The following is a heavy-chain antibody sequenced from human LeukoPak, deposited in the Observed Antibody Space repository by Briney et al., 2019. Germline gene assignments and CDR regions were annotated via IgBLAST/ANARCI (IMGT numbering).Heavy chain of an antibody. CDR3: EELGITMXGXV. CDR2: FSNSGET. D-gene: IGHD3-22*01. CDR1: GFTFSTYA. Sequence: GGSLRLSCAASGFTFSTYAMGWVRQAPGKGLEWVSAFSNSGETHYADSVKGRFTISRDNAKNSLYLQMNSLRAEDTAVYYCEELGITMXGXVWGXXXTXTISS. V-gene: IGHV3-23*01. J-gene: IGHJ6*01.